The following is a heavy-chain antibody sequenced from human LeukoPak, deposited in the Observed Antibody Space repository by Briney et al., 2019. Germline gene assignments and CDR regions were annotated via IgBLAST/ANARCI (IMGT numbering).Heavy chain of an antibody. Sequence: GGSLRLSCAASGFTFSTYAMSWVRQAPGKGLEWVSAISDSGGSTYYADSVKGRFTISRDNSKNTLYLQMNSLRAEDTAVYYCAKDRTNTAMVYYYFDYWGQGTLVTVSS. V-gene: IGHV3-23*01. CDR3: AKDRTNTAMVYYYFDY. CDR1: GFTFSTYA. CDR2: ISDSGGST. D-gene: IGHD5-18*01. J-gene: IGHJ4*02.